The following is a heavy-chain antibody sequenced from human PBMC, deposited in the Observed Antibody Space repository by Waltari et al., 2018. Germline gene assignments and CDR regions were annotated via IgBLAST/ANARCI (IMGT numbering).Heavy chain of an antibody. Sequence: QVQLVQSGAEVKKPGASVKVSCKASGYTFTGYYMHWVRQAPGQGLEWMGRINPNSGGTNYAQKFQGRVTMTRDTSISTAYMELSRLRSDDTAVYYCAIGLWGGDPIFRYYMDVWGKGTTVTVSS. D-gene: IGHD2-21*01. V-gene: IGHV1-2*06. CDR1: GYTFTGYY. CDR3: AIGLWGGDPIFRYYMDV. CDR2: INPNSGGT. J-gene: IGHJ6*03.